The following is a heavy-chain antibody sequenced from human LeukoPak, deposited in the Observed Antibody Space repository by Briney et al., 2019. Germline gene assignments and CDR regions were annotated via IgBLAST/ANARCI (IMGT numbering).Heavy chain of an antibody. CDR1: GYTFTDYY. CDR2: TDPKSGDT. J-gene: IGHJ5*02. V-gene: IGHV1-2*02. D-gene: IGHD3-10*01. CDR3: TRDYYASGSYFYNWFDP. Sequence: ASVKVSCKASGYTFTDYYIQWVRQAPGQGLEWMGWTDPKSGDTNSAQKFQGSVTMTRDTSISTSYMELSRLTSDDTAEYYCTRDYYASGSYFYNWFDPWGQGTLVTVSS.